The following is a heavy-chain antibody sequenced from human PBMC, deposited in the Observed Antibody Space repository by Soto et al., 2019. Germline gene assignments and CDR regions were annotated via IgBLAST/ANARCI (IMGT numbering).Heavy chain of an antibody. J-gene: IGHJ4*02. Sequence: QLQLQESGPGLVKPSETLSLTCTVSGGSISSSSYYWGWIRQPPGKGLEWIGSIYYSGSTYYNPSLKSRVTISEDTSKNQFSLKLSSVTAADTAVYYCARREAAAATFDYWGQGTLVTVSS. V-gene: IGHV4-39*01. CDR1: GGSISSSSYY. D-gene: IGHD6-13*01. CDR3: ARREAAAATFDY. CDR2: IYYSGST.